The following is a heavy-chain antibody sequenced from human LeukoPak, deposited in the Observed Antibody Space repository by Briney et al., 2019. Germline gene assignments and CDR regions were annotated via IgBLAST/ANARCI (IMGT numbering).Heavy chain of an antibody. Sequence: GGSLRLSCAASGFTFSSYGMHWVRQAPGKGLEWVAVISYDGSNKYYADSVKGRFTISRDNSKNTLYLQMNSLRAEDTAVYYCALPLQEREYCSSTSCYRDAFDIRGQGTMVTVSS. CDR3: ALPLQEREYCSSTSCYRDAFDI. D-gene: IGHD2-2*02. CDR1: GFTFSSYG. J-gene: IGHJ3*02. V-gene: IGHV3-30*03. CDR2: ISYDGSNK.